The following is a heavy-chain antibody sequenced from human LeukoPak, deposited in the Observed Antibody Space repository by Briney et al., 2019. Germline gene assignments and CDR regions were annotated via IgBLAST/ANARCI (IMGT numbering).Heavy chain of an antibody. Sequence: GGSLRLSCAASGFTFSSYGMHWVRQAPGKGLEWVAFIRNDGSNKYYADSVKGRFTISRDNSKNTLYLQMNSLRAEDTAVYYCAKVIAAMFDYWGQGTLVTVSS. V-gene: IGHV3-30*02. J-gene: IGHJ4*02. D-gene: IGHD2-2*01. CDR1: GFTFSSYG. CDR2: IRNDGSNK. CDR3: AKVIAAMFDY.